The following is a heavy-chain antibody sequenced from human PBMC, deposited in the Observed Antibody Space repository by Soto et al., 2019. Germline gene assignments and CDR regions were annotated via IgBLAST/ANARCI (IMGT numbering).Heavy chain of an antibody. V-gene: IGHV4-59*01. D-gene: IGHD6-6*01. Sequence: SETLSLTCAVSGVSISSYYWSWIRQPPGKGLEWIGYVFYNEIINYSPSLKGRVTMSMEMSTNHFSLELRSVTAADTAVYFCARVGAGGSSSTHHVYWGPGARVTVSS. CDR3: ARVGAGGSSSTHHVY. CDR2: VFYNEII. CDR1: GVSISSYY. J-gene: IGHJ4*02.